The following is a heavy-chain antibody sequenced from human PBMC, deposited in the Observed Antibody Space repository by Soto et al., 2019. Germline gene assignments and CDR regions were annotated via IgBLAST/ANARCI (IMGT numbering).Heavy chain of an antibody. CDR3: ARGSPEQLVRSEDAFDI. J-gene: IGHJ3*02. D-gene: IGHD6-6*01. CDR2: MNPNSGNT. V-gene: IGHV1-8*02. CDR1: GGTFSSYT. Sequence: ASVKVSCKASGGTFSSYTISWVRQAPGQGFEWMGWMNPNSGNTGYAQKFQGRVTMTRNTSISTAYMELSSLRSEDTAVYYCARGSPEQLVRSEDAFDIWGQGTMVTVSS.